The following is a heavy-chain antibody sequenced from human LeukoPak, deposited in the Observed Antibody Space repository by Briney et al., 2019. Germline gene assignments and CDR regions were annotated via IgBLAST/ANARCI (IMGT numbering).Heavy chain of an antibody. J-gene: IGHJ4*02. CDR3: ARFTGSGCDY. V-gene: IGHV3-64*01. D-gene: IGHD6-25*01. CDR1: GFTFSTYA. CDR2: INYNGGNT. Sequence: GGSLRLSCAASGFTFSTYAMHWVRQAPGKGLEYVSAINYNGGNTFYANSVKGRFTISRDNSKNTLYLQMGSLRPEDMAVYYCARFTGSGCDYWSQGTLVTVSS.